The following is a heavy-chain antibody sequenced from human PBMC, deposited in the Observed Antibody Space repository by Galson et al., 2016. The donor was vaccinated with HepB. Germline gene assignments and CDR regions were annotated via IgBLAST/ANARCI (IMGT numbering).Heavy chain of an antibody. J-gene: IGHJ4*02. D-gene: IGHD6-19*01. CDR2: IWNDGSNR. CDR1: GFPFSDSG. V-gene: IGHV3-33*08. Sequence: SLRLSCAASGFPFSDSGMHWVRQASGKGLEWVALIWNDGSNRYYADSVKGRFTISRDNSKNTLYLQMNSLRAEDTAVYYCAREGVGIAVAATAFDYWGQGTLVTVSS. CDR3: AREGVGIAVAATAFDY.